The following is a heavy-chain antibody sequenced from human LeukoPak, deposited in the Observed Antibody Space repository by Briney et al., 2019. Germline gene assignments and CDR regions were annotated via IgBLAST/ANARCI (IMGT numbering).Heavy chain of an antibody. Sequence: GGSLRLSCVASGYTLSSYWMSWVRQAPGKGLEWVANIDGDGSTEAYVDSLKGRFTISRDNAKNSLYLQMNNLRVEDTAVYYCARGGAAFAESVYWGQGTLVTVSS. V-gene: IGHV3-7*01. CDR2: IDGDGSTE. CDR1: GYTLSSYW. D-gene: IGHD3-3*01. J-gene: IGHJ4*02. CDR3: ARGGAAFAESVY.